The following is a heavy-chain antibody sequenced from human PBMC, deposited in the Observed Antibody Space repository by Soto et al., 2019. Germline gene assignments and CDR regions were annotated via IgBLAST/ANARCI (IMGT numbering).Heavy chain of an antibody. V-gene: IGHV3-23*01. CDR1: GFTFSSYA. D-gene: IGHD2-15*01. CDR2: ISGSGGST. J-gene: IGHJ3*02. CDR3: AKRQARYCSGGSCYSGDAFDI. Sequence: EVQLLESGGGLVQPGGSLRLSCAASGFTFSSYAMSWVRQAPGKGLEWVSAISGSGGSTYYADSGKGRFTISRDNSKNTLYLQMNSLRAEDTAVYYCAKRQARYCSGGSCYSGDAFDIWGQGTMVTVSS.